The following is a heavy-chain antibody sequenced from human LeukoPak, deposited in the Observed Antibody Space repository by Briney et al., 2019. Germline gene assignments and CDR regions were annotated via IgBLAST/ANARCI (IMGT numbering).Heavy chain of an antibody. CDR2: INHSGST. CDR3: ARASPRHIVVVTAIQTWFDP. Sequence: SETLSLTCAVYGGSFSGYYWSWIRQPPGKGLEWIGEINHSGSTNYNPSLKSRVTISVDTSKNQFSLKLSSVTAADTAVYYCARASPRHIVVVTAIQTWFDPWGQGTLVTVSS. D-gene: IGHD2-21*02. J-gene: IGHJ5*02. V-gene: IGHV4-34*01. CDR1: GGSFSGYY.